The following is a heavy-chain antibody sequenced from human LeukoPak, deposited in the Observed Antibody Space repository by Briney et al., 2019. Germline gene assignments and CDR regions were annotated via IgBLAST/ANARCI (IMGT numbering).Heavy chain of an antibody. Sequence: ASVKVSCKASGYTFTGYYTHWVRQAPGQGLEWMGWINPNSGGTNYAQKFQGRVTMTRDTSISTAYMELSRLRSGDTAVYYCARDSDNKGWFDHWGQGTLVTVSS. CDR2: INPNSGGT. CDR1: GYTFTGYY. D-gene: IGHD2-15*01. CDR3: ARDSDNKGWFDH. V-gene: IGHV1-2*02. J-gene: IGHJ5*02.